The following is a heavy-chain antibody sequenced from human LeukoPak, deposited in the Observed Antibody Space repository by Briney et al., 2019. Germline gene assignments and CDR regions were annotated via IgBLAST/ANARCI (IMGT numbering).Heavy chain of an antibody. Sequence: SETLSLTCTASGGSVSSGSYYWSWIRQPPGKGLEWIGYIYDSGSTNYNPSLKRRVTISVDTSKNQFSLKLSSVTAADTAVYYCARDPSGYFNYWGQGTLVTVSS. CDR1: GGSVSSGSYY. V-gene: IGHV4-61*01. J-gene: IGHJ4*02. D-gene: IGHD3-22*01. CDR3: ARDPSGYFNY. CDR2: IYDSGST.